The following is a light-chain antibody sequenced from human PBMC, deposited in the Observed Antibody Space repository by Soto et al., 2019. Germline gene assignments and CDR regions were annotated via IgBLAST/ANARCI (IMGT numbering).Light chain of an antibody. V-gene: IGKV1-39*01. J-gene: IGKJ5*01. Sequence: DIHMTQSPSTLSSSLGYGVTITFRASQSISSYLNWYQQRPGKAPKLLIYAASSLQSGVPSRFSGSGSGTDFTLTISSLQPEDFATYYCQQSYSTRITFGQGTRLEIK. CDR1: QSISSY. CDR2: AAS. CDR3: QQSYSTRIT.